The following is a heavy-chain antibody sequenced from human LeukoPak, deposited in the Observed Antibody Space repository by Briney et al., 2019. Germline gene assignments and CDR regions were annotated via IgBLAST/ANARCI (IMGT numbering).Heavy chain of an antibody. CDR2: TYYRSKWNN. CDR3: GRAWLGDTPLNFDY. D-gene: IGHD6-19*01. Sequence: SQTPSLTSAISGDSVSSNGAAWDWIRQSPSSGLEWLGGTYYRSKWNNDYAGSVKRRITNNPDTSQTQFSLQLNSVSPEDTAVYYCGRAWLGDTPLNFDYWGQGTLVTVSS. CDR1: GDSVSSNGAA. V-gene: IGHV6-1*01. J-gene: IGHJ4*02.